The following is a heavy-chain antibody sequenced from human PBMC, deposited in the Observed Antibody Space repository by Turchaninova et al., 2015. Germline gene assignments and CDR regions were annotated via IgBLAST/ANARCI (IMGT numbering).Heavy chain of an antibody. CDR2: IYYNGST. D-gene: IGHD2-15*01. J-gene: IGHJ5*02. V-gene: IGHV4-31*03. Sequence: QVQLQESGPGLVKPSQTLPLPCPVSGGSTSSGGYSWRGIRQAPGKGLEWIGYIYYNGSTYYNPSLKSRVIISVDTSKNQFSLKLSSVTAADTAVYYCARSGRFSEAGRTWGQGTLVTVSS. CDR1: GGSTSSGGYS. CDR3: ARSGRFSEAGRT.